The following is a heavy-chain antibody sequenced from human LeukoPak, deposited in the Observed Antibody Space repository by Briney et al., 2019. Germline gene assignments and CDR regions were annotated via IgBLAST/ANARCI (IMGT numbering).Heavy chain of an antibody. CDR3: ATDSRGWYRGDFDY. CDR1: GYTFASYA. Sequence: ASVKVSCKASGYTFASYAMNWVRQAPGQGLEWMGWINTNTGNPTYAQGFTGRFVFSLDTSVSTAYLQISSLKAEDTAVYYCATDSRGWYRGDFDYWGQGTLVIASS. V-gene: IGHV7-4-1*02. J-gene: IGHJ4*02. CDR2: INTNTGNP. D-gene: IGHD6-19*01.